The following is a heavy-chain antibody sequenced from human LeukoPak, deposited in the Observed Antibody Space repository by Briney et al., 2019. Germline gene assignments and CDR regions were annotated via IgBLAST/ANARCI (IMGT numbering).Heavy chain of an antibody. J-gene: IGHJ4*02. V-gene: IGHV1-2*02. D-gene: IGHD5-18*01. CDR2: INPNSGGT. Sequence: GASVKVSCKASGYTFTGYYMHWVRQAPGQGLEWMGWINPNSGGTNYAQKFQGRVTMTRDTAISTAYMELSRLRSDDTAVYYCARGRGYSYGYKYYFGYWGQGTLVTVSS. CDR3: ARGRGYSYGYKYYFGY. CDR1: GYTFTGYY.